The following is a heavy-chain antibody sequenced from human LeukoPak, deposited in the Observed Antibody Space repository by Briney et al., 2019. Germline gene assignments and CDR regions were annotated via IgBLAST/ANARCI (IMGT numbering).Heavy chain of an antibody. CDR2: IYPGNSDT. CDR3: ARFALTSSLDY. CDR1: GDRLTNNW. J-gene: IGHJ4*02. D-gene: IGHD6-13*01. Sequence: GESLKISCKISGDRLTNNWIGWVRQVPGKGLEWLGLIYPGNSDTRYSPFFQGQVTFSVDTSISTAHLHWGGLKASDTAMYYCARFALTSSLDYWGQGTLVTVSS. V-gene: IGHV5-51*01.